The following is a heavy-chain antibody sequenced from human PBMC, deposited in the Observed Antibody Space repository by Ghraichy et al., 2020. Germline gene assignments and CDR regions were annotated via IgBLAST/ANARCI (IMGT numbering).Heavy chain of an antibody. J-gene: IGHJ4*02. CDR1: GFTFSSYG. V-gene: IGHV3-33*01. CDR3: AREDTMIVVALDY. CDR2: IWYDGSNK. Sequence: SCAASGFTFSSYGMHWVRQAPGKGLEWVAVIWYDGSNKYYADSVKGRFTISRDNSKNTLYLQMNSLRAEDTAVYYCAREDTMIVVALDYWGQGTLVTVSS. D-gene: IGHD3-22*01.